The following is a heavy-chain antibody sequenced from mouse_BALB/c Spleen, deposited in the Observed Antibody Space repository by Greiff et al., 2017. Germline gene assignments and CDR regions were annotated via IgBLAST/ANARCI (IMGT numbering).Heavy chain of an antibody. CDR1: GYSITSDYA. CDR2: ISYSGST. J-gene: IGHJ3*01. V-gene: IGHV3-2*02. Sequence: EVKLQESGPGLVKPSQSLSLTCTVTGYSITSDYAWNWIRQFPGNKLEWMGYISYSGSTSYNPSLKSRISITRDTSKNQFFLQLNSVTTEDTATYYCAERIFAWFAYWGQGTLVTVSA. CDR3: AERIFAWFAY.